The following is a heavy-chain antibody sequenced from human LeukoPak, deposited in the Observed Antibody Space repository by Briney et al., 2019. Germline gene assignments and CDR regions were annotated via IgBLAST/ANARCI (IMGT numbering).Heavy chain of an antibody. V-gene: IGHV4-38-2*01. CDR2: IYHSGST. CDR3: ARGLTRYYYGMDV. CDR1: GYSISSGYY. D-gene: IGHD3-9*01. J-gene: IGHJ6*04. Sequence: SETLPLTCAVSGYSISSGYYWGWIRQPPGKGLEWIGSIYHSGSTYYNPSLKSRVTISVDTSKNQFSLKLSSVTAADTAVYYCARGLTRYYYGMDVWGKGTTVTVSS.